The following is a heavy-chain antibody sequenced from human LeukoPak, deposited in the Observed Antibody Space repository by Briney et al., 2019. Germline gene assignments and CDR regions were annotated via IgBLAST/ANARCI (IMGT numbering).Heavy chain of an antibody. D-gene: IGHD4-17*01. Sequence: SETLSLTCTVSGGSISSYYWSWIRQPPGKGLEWIGYIYYSGSTNYNPSLKSRVTISVDTSKNQFSLKLSSVTAADTAVYYCARERGDYRYYYYYYGMDVWGQGTTVTVYS. CDR1: GGSISSYY. CDR2: IYYSGST. J-gene: IGHJ6*02. CDR3: ARERGDYRYYYYYYGMDV. V-gene: IGHV4-59*01.